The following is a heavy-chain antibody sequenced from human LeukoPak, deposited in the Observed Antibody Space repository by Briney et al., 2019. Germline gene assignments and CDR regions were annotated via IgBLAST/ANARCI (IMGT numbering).Heavy chain of an antibody. CDR2: IYYSGST. J-gene: IGHJ3*02. CDR3: ARGRSSSWDAFDI. Sequence: SETLSLTCTVSGGSISSYCWSWIRQPPGKGLEWIGYIYYSGSTNYNPSLKSRVTISVDTSKNQFSLKLSSVTAADTAVYYCARGRSSSWDAFDIWGQGTMVTVSS. CDR1: GGSISSYC. D-gene: IGHD6-13*01. V-gene: IGHV4-59*08.